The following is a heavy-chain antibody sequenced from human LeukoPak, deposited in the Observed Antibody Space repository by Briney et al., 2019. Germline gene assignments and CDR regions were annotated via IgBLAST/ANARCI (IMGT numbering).Heavy chain of an antibody. CDR2: IGSSGSTV. Sequence: GGSLRLSCAASGFTFSAYEMNWVRQAPGKGLEWVSYIGSSGSTVYYADSVKGRFTISRDNAKNSLYLQMNSLRAEDTAVYYCARARWYYYDSSGLNAFDIWGQGTMVTVSS. V-gene: IGHV3-48*03. D-gene: IGHD3-22*01. J-gene: IGHJ3*02. CDR1: GFTFSAYE. CDR3: ARARWYYYDSSGLNAFDI.